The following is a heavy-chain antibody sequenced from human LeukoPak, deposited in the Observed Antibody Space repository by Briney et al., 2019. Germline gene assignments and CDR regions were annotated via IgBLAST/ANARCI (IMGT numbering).Heavy chain of an antibody. CDR1: GFTFSSYS. CDR3: ARVAPGIAAAGINYYYGMDV. CDR2: ISSSSSYI. D-gene: IGHD6-13*01. J-gene: IGHJ6*02. Sequence: GGSLRLSCAASGFTFSSYSMTWVRQAPGKGLEWVSSISSSSSYIYYADSVKGRFTISGDNAKNSLYLQMNSLRAEDTAVYYCARVAPGIAAAGINYYYGMDVWGQGTTVTVSS. V-gene: IGHV3-21*01.